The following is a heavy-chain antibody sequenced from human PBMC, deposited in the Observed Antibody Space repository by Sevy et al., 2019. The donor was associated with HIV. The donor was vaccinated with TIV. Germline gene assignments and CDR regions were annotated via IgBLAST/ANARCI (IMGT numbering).Heavy chain of an antibody. J-gene: IGHJ4*02. V-gene: IGHV3-53*01. CDR2: TYSGGST. CDR3: AREYYYDSSGSEYYFDY. D-gene: IGHD3-22*01. CDR1: GFTVSSNY. Sequence: GESLKISCAASGFTVSSNYMSWVRQAPGKGLEWVSVTYSGGSTYYADSVKGRFTISRDDSKNTLYLQMNSLRAEDTAVYYCAREYYYDSSGSEYYFDYWGQGTLVTVSS.